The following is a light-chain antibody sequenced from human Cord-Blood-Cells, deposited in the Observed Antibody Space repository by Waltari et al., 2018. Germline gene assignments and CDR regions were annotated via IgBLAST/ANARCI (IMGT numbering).Light chain of an antibody. V-gene: IGKV3-15*01. Sequence: EIVMTQSPATLSVSPGERAPLPCRASQSVSSNLAWYQQKPGQAPRLLIYGASTRATGNPARFSGSGSGTEFTLTISSLQSEDFAVYYCQQYNNWPITFGQGTRLEIK. CDR1: QSVSSN. CDR2: GAS. J-gene: IGKJ5*01. CDR3: QQYNNWPIT.